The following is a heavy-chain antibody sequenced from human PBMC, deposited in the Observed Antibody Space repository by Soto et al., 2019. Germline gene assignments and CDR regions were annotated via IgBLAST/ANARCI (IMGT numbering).Heavy chain of an antibody. V-gene: IGHV1-69*01. J-gene: IGHJ6*02. CDR3: AAVGYCSGGSCYEDYYYDYGMDV. CDR1: GGTFSSYA. D-gene: IGHD2-15*01. CDR2: IIPIFGTA. Sequence: QVQLVQSGAEVKKPGSSVKVSCKASGGTFSSYAISWVRQAPGQGLEWMGGIIPIFGTANYAQKFQGRVTITADESTSTAYMELSSLRSEDTAVYYCAAVGYCSGGSCYEDYYYDYGMDVWGQGTTVTVSS.